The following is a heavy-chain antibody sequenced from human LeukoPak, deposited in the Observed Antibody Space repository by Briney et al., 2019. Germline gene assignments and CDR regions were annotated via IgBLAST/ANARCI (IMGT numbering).Heavy chain of an antibody. CDR3: ARDGDYDYGAFDI. CDR2: INHSGST. J-gene: IGHJ3*02. V-gene: IGHV4-34*01. D-gene: IGHD4-17*01. Sequence: SETLSLTCAVYGGSFSGYYWSWFRQPPGKGLEWIGEINHSGSTNYNPSLKSRVTISVDTSKNQFSLKLSSVAAADTAVYYCARDGDYDYGAFDIWGQGTMVTVSS. CDR1: GGSFSGYY.